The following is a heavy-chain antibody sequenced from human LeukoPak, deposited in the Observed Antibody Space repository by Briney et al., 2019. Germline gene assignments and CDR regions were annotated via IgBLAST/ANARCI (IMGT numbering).Heavy chain of an antibody. CDR2: INSDGSST. CDR3: ARDRDGYNSFDY. D-gene: IGHD5-24*01. Sequence: PGGSLRLSCAASGFTFSSYWMHWVRQAPEKGLMWVSRINSDGSSTSYADSVKGRFTISRDNAKNTLYLQMNSLRAEDTAVYYCARDRDGYNSFDYWGQGTLVTVSS. CDR1: GFTFSSYW. J-gene: IGHJ4*02. V-gene: IGHV3-74*01.